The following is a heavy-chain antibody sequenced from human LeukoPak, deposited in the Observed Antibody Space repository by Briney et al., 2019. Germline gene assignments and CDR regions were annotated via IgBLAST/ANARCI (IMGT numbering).Heavy chain of an antibody. CDR3: AKEWFGELIPTHFDY. D-gene: IGHD3-10*01. J-gene: IGHJ4*02. CDR2: ISRIQADK. Sequence: GGSLRLSCETSGFTFSTFGMNWVRQAPGKGLMWVSTISRIQADKYDADSVKGRFTISRDNSKNTLYLQMNSLRAEDTAVYYCAKEWFGELIPTHFDYWGQGTLVTVSS. CDR1: GFTFSTFG. V-gene: IGHV3-23*01.